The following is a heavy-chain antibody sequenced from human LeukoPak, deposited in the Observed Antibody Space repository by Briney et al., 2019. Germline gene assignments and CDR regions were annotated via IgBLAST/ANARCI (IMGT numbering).Heavy chain of an antibody. CDR2: IIPIFGTA. Sequence: ASVKVSCKASGYTFTSYDISWVRQAPGQGLEWMGGIIPIFGTANYAQKFQGRVTITADKSTSTAYMELSSLRSEDTAVYYCARLPSGILTGYSDDAFDIWGQGTMVTVSS. J-gene: IGHJ3*02. CDR3: ARLPSGILTGYSDDAFDI. V-gene: IGHV1-69*06. CDR1: GYTFTSYD. D-gene: IGHD3-9*01.